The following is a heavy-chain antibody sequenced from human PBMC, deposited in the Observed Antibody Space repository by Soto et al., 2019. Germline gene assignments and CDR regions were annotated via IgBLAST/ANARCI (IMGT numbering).Heavy chain of an antibody. CDR1: GGSISSYY. Sequence: QVQLQESGPGLVKPSETLSLSCTVSGGSISSYYWSWIRQPPGKGLEWIGSVYYSGSANYNPSLRSRVTISADTSKNQFSLKLKSVTAADTAVYHCARVESIAVIGNWLDPWGQGTLVTVSS. D-gene: IGHD6-19*01. CDR3: ARVESIAVIGNWLDP. CDR2: VYYSGSA. J-gene: IGHJ5*02. V-gene: IGHV4-59*01.